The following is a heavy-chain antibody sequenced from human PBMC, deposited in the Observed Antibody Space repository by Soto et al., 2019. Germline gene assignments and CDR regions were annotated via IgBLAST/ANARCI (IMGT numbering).Heavy chain of an antibody. V-gene: IGHV4-31*03. J-gene: IGHJ4*02. CDR1: GGSISSGGYY. Sequence: QVQLQESGPGLVKPSQTLSLTCTVSGGSISSGGYYWSWIRQHPGKGLEWIGYIYYSGSTYYNPSLKSRVTISVDTSKNQFSLKLSSVTAADTAVYYCARSDGYGSGSYSNFDYWGQGTLVTVSS. D-gene: IGHD3-10*01. CDR3: ARSDGYGSGSYSNFDY. CDR2: IYYSGST.